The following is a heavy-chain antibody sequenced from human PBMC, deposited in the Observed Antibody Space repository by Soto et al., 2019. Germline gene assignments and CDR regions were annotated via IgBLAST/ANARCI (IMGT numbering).Heavy chain of an antibody. D-gene: IGHD6-19*01. CDR2: VSHDGKNT. V-gene: IGHV3-30*18. CDR3: AKGGRQWLVTSDFNY. CDR1: GFTFSDYA. J-gene: IGHJ4*02. Sequence: VQLVESGGGVVQPGRSLRLSCAASGFTFSDYAMHWVRQAPGKGLEWVAVVSHDGKNTHYADSVKGRFTISRDSSKNTVSLEMTSLRAEDTAVYYWAKGGRQWLVTSDFNYWGQGALVTVSS.